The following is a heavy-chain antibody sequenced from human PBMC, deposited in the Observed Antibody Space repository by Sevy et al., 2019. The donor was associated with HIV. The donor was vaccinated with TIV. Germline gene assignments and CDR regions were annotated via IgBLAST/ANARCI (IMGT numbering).Heavy chain of an antibody. V-gene: IGHV4-59*01. J-gene: IGHJ4*02. CDR2: IYYDGST. D-gene: IGHD5-12*01. CDR3: ARGYSGYPIDY. CDR1: GGSISGYY. Sequence: SETLSLTCTVSGGSISGYYWTWIRQPPGKGLEWIGYIYYDGSTNYNPSLKSRVTMSLGTSRNQFSLKLSSVTAADMAVYYCARGYSGYPIDYWGQGTLVTVSS.